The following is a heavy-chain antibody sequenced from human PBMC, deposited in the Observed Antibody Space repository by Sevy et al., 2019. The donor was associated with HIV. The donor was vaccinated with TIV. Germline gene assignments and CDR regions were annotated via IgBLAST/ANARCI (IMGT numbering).Heavy chain of an antibody. D-gene: IGHD3-16*01. CDR2: IKGDGSDK. CDR1: GFTFSVYW. CDR3: AHETIGRFDS. Sequence: GGSMRLSCAASGFTFSVYWMNWVRQAPGKGVEWVANIKGDGSDKHYVDSVEGRFTISRDNGKNLLYLQMNSLRVEDTAVYYCAHETIGRFDSWGQGTLVTVSS. V-gene: IGHV3-7*01. J-gene: IGHJ4*02.